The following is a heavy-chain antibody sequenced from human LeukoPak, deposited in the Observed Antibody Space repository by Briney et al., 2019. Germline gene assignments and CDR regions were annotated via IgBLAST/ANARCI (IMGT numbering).Heavy chain of an antibody. V-gene: IGHV4-34*01. CDR3: ASIPNYYGSGSHFDY. CDR1: GGSFSGYY. D-gene: IGHD3-10*01. J-gene: IGHJ4*02. CDR2: IYYSGST. Sequence: SETLSLTCAVYGGSFSGYYWSWIRQPPGKGLEWIGSIYYSGSTYYNPSLKSRVTISVDTSKNQFSLKLSSVTAADTAVYYCASIPNYYGSGSHFDYWGQGTLVTVSS.